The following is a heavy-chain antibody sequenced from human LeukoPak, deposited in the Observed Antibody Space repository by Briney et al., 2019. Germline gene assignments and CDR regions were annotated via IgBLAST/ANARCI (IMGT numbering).Heavy chain of an antibody. CDR3: ARGAPGNPRWAFDI. V-gene: IGHV3-48*04. J-gene: IGHJ3*02. Sequence: GGSLRLSCAASGFTFSSYSMNWVRQAPGKGLEWVSYISSSSSTIYYADSVKGRLTISRDNAKNSLYLQMNSLRAEDTAVYYCARGAPGNPRWAFDIWGQGTMVTVSS. CDR2: ISSSSSTI. D-gene: IGHD1-14*01. CDR1: GFTFSSYS.